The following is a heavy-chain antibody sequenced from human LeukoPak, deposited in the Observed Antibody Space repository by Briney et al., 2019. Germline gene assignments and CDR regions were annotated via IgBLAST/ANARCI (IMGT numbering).Heavy chain of an antibody. D-gene: IGHD2-8*01. V-gene: IGHV4-38-2*02. Sequence: SETLSLTCTVSGYSISSGYYWGWIRQPPGKGLEWIGSIYHSGSTYYNPSLKSRVTISVDTSKNQFSLKLSSVTAADTAVYYCASWGIVLVDAPPHDYWGQGTLVTVSS. J-gene: IGHJ4*02. CDR1: GYSISSGYY. CDR2: IYHSGST. CDR3: ASWGIVLVDAPPHDY.